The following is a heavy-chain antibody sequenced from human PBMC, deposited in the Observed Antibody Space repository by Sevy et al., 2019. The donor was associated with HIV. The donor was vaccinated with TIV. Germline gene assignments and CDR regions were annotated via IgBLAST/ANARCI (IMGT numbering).Heavy chain of an antibody. J-gene: IGHJ3*01. V-gene: IGHV3-23*01. Sequence: GGSLRLSCKPSGFTFISYAMSWVRQAPGKGLEWVSTIYGSGGGKYYADSVKGRFTISRDNSKNTLYLQMNSLKTEDTAEYYCAGARYDSSGSFDAFDVWGQGTTVTVSS. CDR2: IYGSGGGK. D-gene: IGHD3-22*01. CDR1: GFTFISYA. CDR3: AGARYDSSGSFDAFDV.